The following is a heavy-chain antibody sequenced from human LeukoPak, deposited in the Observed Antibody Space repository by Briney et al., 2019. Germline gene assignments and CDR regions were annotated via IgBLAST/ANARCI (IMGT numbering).Heavy chain of an antibody. CDR2: IKQDGTEK. V-gene: IGHV3-7*01. CDR1: GFTFSDFW. D-gene: IGHD3-10*01. CDR3: ARRGWFGELFPANY. J-gene: IGHJ4*02. Sequence: GESLRLSCAASGFTFSDFWMTWARQAPGKGLEWVANIKQDGTEKYYVDSVRGRFTISRDNAKSSLYLQMNSLRAEDTAVYYCARRGWFGELFPANYWGQGTLVTVSS.